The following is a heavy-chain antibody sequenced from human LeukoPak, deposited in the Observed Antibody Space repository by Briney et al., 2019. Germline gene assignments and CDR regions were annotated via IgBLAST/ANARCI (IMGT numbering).Heavy chain of an antibody. CDR1: GFTFSSYS. CDR3: ARVRVREFYGMDV. Sequence: GGSLRLSCAASGFTFSSYSMNWVRQAPGKGLEWVSSISSSSSYIYYADSVKGRFTISRDDAKNSLYLQMNSLRAEDTAVYSCARVRVREFYGMDVWGQGTMVTVSS. D-gene: IGHD3-10*01. CDR2: ISSSSSYI. V-gene: IGHV3-21*01. J-gene: IGHJ6*02.